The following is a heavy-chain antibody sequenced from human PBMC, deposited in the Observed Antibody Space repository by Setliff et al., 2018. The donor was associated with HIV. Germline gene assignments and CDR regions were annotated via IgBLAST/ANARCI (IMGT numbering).Heavy chain of an antibody. J-gene: IGHJ4*02. CDR1: GGSINRISYY. CDR2: IYNSGST. V-gene: IGHV4-39*01. D-gene: IGHD1-1*01. Sequence: SETLSLTCTVSGGSINRISYYWGWIRQAPGRGLEWIGSIYNSGSTYYNPSLKSRIIISSDTSKNQISLRLTSVTAADTAVYYCSNWNTTVDADSWGQGTLVTVSS. CDR3: SNWNTTVDADS.